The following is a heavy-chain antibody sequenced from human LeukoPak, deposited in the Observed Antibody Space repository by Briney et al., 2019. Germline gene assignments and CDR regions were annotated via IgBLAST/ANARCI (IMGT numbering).Heavy chain of an antibody. CDR2: IYYSGST. V-gene: IGHV4-59*08. CDR1: GGSISNYY. D-gene: IGHD2-21*01. CDR3: ARLGIPYYFDY. Sequence: SETLSLTCTVSGGSISNYYWSWIRQPPGKGQEWIGHIYYSGSTKYNPSLKSRVTISVDTSKNQFSLKLSSVTAADTAVYYCARLGIPYYFDYWGQGTLVTVSS. J-gene: IGHJ4*02.